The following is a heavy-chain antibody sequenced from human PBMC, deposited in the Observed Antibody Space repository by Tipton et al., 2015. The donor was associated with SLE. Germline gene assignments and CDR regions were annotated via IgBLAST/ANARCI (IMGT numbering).Heavy chain of an antibody. CDR2: IHFSGNT. J-gene: IGHJ6*03. Sequence: TLSLTCTVSGGSISRGPYYWNWIRQPAGKGLEWIGSIHFSGNTYYSPSLRSRLTVSSDTSKNQLSLKLSSVTAADTAVYYCARAPGLDRDYYYYYYMDVWGKGTTVTVSS. CDR1: GGSISRGPYY. CDR3: ARAPGLDRDYYYYYYMDV. D-gene: IGHD3/OR15-3a*01. V-gene: IGHV4-39*07.